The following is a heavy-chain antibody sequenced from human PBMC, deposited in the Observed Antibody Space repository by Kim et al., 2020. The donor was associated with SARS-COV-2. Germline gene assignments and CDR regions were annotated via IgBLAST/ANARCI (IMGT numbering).Heavy chain of an antibody. V-gene: IGHV1-46*01. Sequence: AQKFQGKVTMTRDTSTSTVYMELSSLRSEDTAVYYCARGSNYDSSGNFDYWGQGTLVTVSS. D-gene: IGHD3-22*01. CDR3: ARGSNYDSSGNFDY. J-gene: IGHJ4*02.